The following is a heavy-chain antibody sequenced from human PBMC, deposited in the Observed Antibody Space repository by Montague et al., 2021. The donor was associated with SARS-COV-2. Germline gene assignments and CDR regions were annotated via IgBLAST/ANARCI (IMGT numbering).Heavy chain of an antibody. CDR1: GYSISTGYY. CDR2: IHHSGST. D-gene: IGHD6-19*01. J-gene: IGHJ3*02. Sequence: SETLSLTCTVSGYSISTGYYWGWIRQPPWKGLEWIGTIHHSGSTYFNPSLKSRVTISVDTSKNQFSLNLSSVTAADTAVYHCAKVAGSHDTFDIWGRGTMVTVSS. CDR3: AKVAGSHDTFDI. V-gene: IGHV4-38-2*02.